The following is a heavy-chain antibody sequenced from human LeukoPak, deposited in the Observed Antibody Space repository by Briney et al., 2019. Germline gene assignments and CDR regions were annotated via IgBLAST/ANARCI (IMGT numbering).Heavy chain of an antibody. J-gene: IGHJ4*02. D-gene: IGHD6-13*01. CDR1: GYSFRSYY. V-gene: IGHV1-8*01. CDR3: ARLGSSWRDY. CDR2: INPGGDYT. Sequence: ASVKVSCKASGYSFRSYYINWVRQAPGQGLEWMGLINPGGDYTKYAQKFQGRVTMTRNTSISTAYMELSSLRSEDTAVYYCARLGSSWRDYWGQGTLVTVSS.